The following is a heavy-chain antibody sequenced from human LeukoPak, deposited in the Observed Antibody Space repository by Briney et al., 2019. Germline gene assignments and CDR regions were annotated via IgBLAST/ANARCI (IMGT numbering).Heavy chain of an antibody. D-gene: IGHD3-10*01. CDR1: GGSISSSSYY. J-gene: IGHJ5*02. V-gene: IGHV4-61*05. CDR3: ARQYYFNWFDP. CDR2: IYYSGST. Sequence: SETLSLTCTVSGGSISSSSYYWGWIRQPPGKGLEWIGYIYYSGSTNYNPSLKSRVTISVDTSKNQFSLKLSSVTAADTAVYYCARQYYFNWFDPWGQGTLVTVSS.